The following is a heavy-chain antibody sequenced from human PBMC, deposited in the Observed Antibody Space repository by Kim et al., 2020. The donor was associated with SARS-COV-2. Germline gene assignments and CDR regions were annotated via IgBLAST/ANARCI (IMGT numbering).Heavy chain of an antibody. CDR3: ARHQRYRSGWYVAFYYYYMDV. V-gene: IGHV4-39*01. Sequence: SETLSPTCTVSGGSLSSSSYYWGWIRQPPGKGLEWIGTAYYIGNTYYNPSLKSRVTISVDTSKNQFSLKLGSVTAADTAVYYCARHQRYRSGWYVAFYYYYMDVWGKGTTVTVSS. J-gene: IGHJ6*03. CDR2: AYYIGNT. D-gene: IGHD6-19*01. CDR1: GGSLSSSSYY.